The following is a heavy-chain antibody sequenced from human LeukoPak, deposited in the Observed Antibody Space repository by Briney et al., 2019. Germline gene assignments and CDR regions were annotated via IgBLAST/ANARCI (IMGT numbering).Heavy chain of an antibody. CDR3: ARGRGYCSSTSCYVDAFDI. V-gene: IGHV4-34*01. CDR1: GGSFSGYY. Sequence: SETLSLTCAVYGGSFSGYYWSWIRQPPGKGLEWIGEINHSGSTSYNPSLKSRVTISVDTSKNQFSLKLSSVTAADTAVYYCARGRGYCSSTSCYVDAFDIWGQGTMVTVSS. D-gene: IGHD2-2*01. J-gene: IGHJ3*02. CDR2: INHSGST.